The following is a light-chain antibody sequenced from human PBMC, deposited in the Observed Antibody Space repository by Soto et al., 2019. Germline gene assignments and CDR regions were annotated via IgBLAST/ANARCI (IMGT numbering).Light chain of an antibody. J-gene: IGLJ2*01. CDR3: SSYTSTSTPV. Sequence: QSVLTQPASVSGSPGQSITISCTGTSSDIGGYNYVSWYHHHPGRAPKLLIYDVSNRPSGISTRFSGAKSGNTASLTISGLRTEDEADYYCSSYTSTSTPVFGGGTKLTVL. CDR2: DVS. CDR1: SSDIGGYNY. V-gene: IGLV2-14*03.